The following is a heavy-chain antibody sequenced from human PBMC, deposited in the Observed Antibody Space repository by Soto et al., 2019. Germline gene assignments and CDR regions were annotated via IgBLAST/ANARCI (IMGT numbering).Heavy chain of an antibody. D-gene: IGHD2-2*01. CDR2: INPNSGGT. CDR3: ARDQIVVVPAATPYDAFDI. J-gene: IGHJ3*02. CDR1: GDTFTGCY. Sequence: ASVKVSCKASGDTFTGCYMHWVRQAPGQGLEWMGWINPNSGGTNYAQKFQGRVTRTRDTSISTAYMELSRLRSDDTAVYYCARDQIVVVPAATPYDAFDIWGQGTMVTVSS. V-gene: IGHV1-2*02.